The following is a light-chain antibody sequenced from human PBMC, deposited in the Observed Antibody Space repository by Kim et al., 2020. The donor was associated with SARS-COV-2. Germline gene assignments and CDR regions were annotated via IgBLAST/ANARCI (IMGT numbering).Light chain of an antibody. CDR2: GAS. CDR1: QSVRSS. J-gene: IGKJ4*01. V-gene: IGKV3-15*01. CDR3: QQYNNWLT. Sequence: EIVMTQSPATLSVSPGERATLSCRASQSVRSSLAWYQQKPGQAPRLLIYGASTRATGIPARFSGSGSETEFTLTISSLQSEDFAVYYCQQYNNWLTFGGGTKVDIK.